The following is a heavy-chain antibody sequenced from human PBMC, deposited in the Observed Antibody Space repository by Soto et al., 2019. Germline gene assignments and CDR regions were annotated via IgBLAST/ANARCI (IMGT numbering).Heavy chain of an antibody. D-gene: IGHD1-26*01. CDR3: ARYSSGSYWSRALDI. CDR1: GYSFTSYW. V-gene: IGHV5-51*01. J-gene: IGHJ3*02. Sequence: GESLKISCKGSGYSFTSYWIGWVRQMPGKGLEWLGIIYHGDSDTRYSPSFQGQVTISADQSISTAYLQWSSLKASDTAMYYCARYSSGSYWSRALDIWCQGTLVTVSS. CDR2: IYHGDSDT.